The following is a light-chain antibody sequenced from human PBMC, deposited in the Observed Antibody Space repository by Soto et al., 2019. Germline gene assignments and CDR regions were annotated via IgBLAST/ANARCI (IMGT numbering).Light chain of an antibody. CDR3: LQGDSFPLT. Sequence: DIQMTQSPSSVSASVGDRVTITCRASQDISSCLAWFQHKPGDAPSLLIYAASSLHTGVPSRFSGTGSGTEFALTINRLQPEDFATYYCLQGDSFPLTFGGGTKVEIK. J-gene: IGKJ4*01. V-gene: IGKV1-12*01. CDR2: AAS. CDR1: QDISSC.